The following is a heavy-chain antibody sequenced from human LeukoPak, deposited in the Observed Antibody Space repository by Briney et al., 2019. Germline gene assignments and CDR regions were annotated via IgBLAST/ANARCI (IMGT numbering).Heavy chain of an antibody. V-gene: IGHV1-46*01. Sequence: ASVKVSCKASGYTFTSYYMHWVQQAPGQGLEWMGIINPSGGSTSYAQKFQGRVTMTRDTSTSTVYMELSSLRSEDTAVYYCVSSGSTYHTPSFDYWGQGTLVTVSS. CDR3: VSSGSTYHTPSFDY. CDR1: GYTFTSYY. J-gene: IGHJ4*02. CDR2: INPSGGST. D-gene: IGHD1-26*01.